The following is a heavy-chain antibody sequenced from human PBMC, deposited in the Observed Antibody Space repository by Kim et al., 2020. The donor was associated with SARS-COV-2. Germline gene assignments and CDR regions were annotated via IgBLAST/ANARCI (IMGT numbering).Heavy chain of an antibody. Sequence: GGSLRLSCAASGFMFNKYDMHWVRQVTGKGLEWVSGIGIAGDPHYPGSVRGRFTVSRENGKNALYLQMNSVTAGDTAVYYCARAGVTMVRGLDYGLDVWGRGTTVTVSS. D-gene: IGHD3-10*01. CDR3: ARAGVTMVRGLDYGLDV. J-gene: IGHJ6*02. CDR1: GFMFNKYD. V-gene: IGHV3-13*05. CDR2: IGIAGDP.